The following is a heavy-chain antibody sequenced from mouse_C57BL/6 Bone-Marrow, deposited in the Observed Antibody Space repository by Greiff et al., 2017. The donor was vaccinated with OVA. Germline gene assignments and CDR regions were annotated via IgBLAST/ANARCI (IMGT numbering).Heavy chain of an antibody. J-gene: IGHJ4*01. D-gene: IGHD1-1*01. V-gene: IGHV5-9-1*02. CDR3: TKLLDGMDY. CDR1: GFAFSSYA. CDR2: ISSGGDYI. Sequence: EVQGVESGAGLVKPGGSLKLSCAASGFAFSSYAMSWVRQTPEKRLEWVAYISSGGDYIYYADTVKGRFTISRDNARNTLYLQMSSLKSEDTAMYYCTKLLDGMDYWGQGTTVTVSS.